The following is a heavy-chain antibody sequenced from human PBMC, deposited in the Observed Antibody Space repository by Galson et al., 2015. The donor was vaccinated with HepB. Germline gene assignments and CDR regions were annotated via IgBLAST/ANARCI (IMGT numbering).Heavy chain of an antibody. V-gene: IGHV3-21*01. CDR2: LRNTSSYI. Sequence: SLRLSCEASGFTLSNSTMIWVRQAPGKGLEWVSSLRNTSSYISYADPVRGRFTISRDNAKNSLNLQMNSLRADDTAVYYCASDPPLGTPFDDWGQGTLVTVAS. CDR1: GFTLSNST. CDR3: ASDPPLGTPFDD. D-gene: IGHD7-27*01. J-gene: IGHJ4*02.